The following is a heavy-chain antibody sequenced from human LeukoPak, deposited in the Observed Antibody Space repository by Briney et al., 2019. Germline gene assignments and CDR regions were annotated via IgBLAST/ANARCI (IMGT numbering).Heavy chain of an antibody. J-gene: IGHJ4*02. CDR1: GGSISSGSYY. D-gene: IGHD3-3*01. CDR2: IYTSGST. Sequence: SQTLSLTCTVSGGSISSGSYYWSWIRQPAGKGLEWIGRIYTSGSTNYNPSLKSRVTMSVDTSKNQFSLKLSSVTAADTAVYYCARGYYDFWSGYPSFDYWGQGTLVTVPS. CDR3: ARGYYDFWSGYPSFDY. V-gene: IGHV4-61*02.